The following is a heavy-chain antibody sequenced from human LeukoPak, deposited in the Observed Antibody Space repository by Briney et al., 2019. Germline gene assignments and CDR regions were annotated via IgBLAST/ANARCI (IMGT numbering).Heavy chain of an antibody. Sequence: PGESLKISCKGSGYTFINYRVGWVRQTPEKGLEWMGIIYPDDSDTTYSPSFQGQVTISADKSIGTAYLQWRSLKASDSGMYYCARRGDCSGSTCWAFDYWGQGTLVTVSS. D-gene: IGHD2-2*01. CDR2: IYPDDSDT. J-gene: IGHJ4*02. CDR1: GYTFINYR. V-gene: IGHV5-51*01. CDR3: ARRGDCSGSTCWAFDY.